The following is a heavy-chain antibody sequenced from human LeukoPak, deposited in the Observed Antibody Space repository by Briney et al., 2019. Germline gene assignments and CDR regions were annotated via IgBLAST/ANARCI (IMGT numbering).Heavy chain of an antibody. D-gene: IGHD5-12*01. J-gene: IGHJ5*02. CDR3: ARDRVATPPSPWWGVNWFDP. Sequence: GASVKVSCKASGGTFSSYAISWVRQAPGQGLEWMGGIIPIFGTANYAQKFQGRVTITADKSTSTAYMELSSLRSEDTAVYYCARDRVATPPSPWWGVNWFDPWGQGTLVTVSS. CDR2: IIPIFGTA. V-gene: IGHV1-69*06. CDR1: GGTFSSYA.